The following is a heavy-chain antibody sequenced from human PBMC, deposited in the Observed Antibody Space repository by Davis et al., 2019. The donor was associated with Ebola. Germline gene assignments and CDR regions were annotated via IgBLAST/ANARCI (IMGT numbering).Heavy chain of an antibody. V-gene: IGHV4-59*01. CDR1: GGSITSYY. CDR2: IYYSGST. CDR3: ARAPTAVVQGRWFDP. Sequence: SETLSLTCTVSGGSITSYYWSWIRQPPGTGLEWIGYIYYSGSTNYNPSLKSRVTISVDTSKNQFSLKLSSVTAADTAVYYCARAPTAVVQGRWFDPWGQGTLVTVSS. D-gene: IGHD5-18*01. J-gene: IGHJ5*02.